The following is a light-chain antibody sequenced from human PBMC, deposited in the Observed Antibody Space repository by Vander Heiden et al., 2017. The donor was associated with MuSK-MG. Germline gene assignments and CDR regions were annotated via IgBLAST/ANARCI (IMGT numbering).Light chain of an antibody. Sequence: EIVLTQSPGTLSLSPGERATLSCRASQSISSSYLAWFQQKPGQTPRLLISGASSRVTGIPDRLSDCRSGTDFTLTMRRLVLEDFAVYYCHGDGTPGFTFGHGTKVDIK. CDR2: GAS. CDR3: HGDGTPGFT. V-gene: IGKV3-20*01. CDR1: QSISSSY. J-gene: IGKJ3*01.